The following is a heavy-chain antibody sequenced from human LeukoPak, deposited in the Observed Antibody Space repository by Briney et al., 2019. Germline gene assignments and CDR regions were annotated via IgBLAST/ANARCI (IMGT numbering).Heavy chain of an antibody. J-gene: IGHJ4*02. CDR2: IDSGAGS. CDR3: ARDGNQKSLAN. CDR1: GFTVRSNY. V-gene: IGHV3-66*01. D-gene: IGHD1-26*01. Sequence: PGGSLRLSCAVSGFTVRSNYMSWGRQAPGKGLEWVSLIDSGAGSYYADSVKGRFTISRDNSKNTVFLQMNRLRAEDTAVYYCARDGNQKSLANWGQGTLVTVSS.